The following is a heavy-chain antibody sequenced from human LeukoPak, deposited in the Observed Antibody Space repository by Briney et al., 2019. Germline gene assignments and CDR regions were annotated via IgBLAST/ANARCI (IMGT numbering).Heavy chain of an antibody. CDR2: IWYDGSNR. J-gene: IGHJ3*02. D-gene: IGHD2-8*01. CDR3: AKAPYCTNGVCYAFDI. Sequence: GRSLRLSCAASGFTFSSYGMHWVRQAPGKGLEWVAVIWYDGSNRYYADSVKGRFTISRDNTKNTLYLQMNSLRAEDTAVYYCAKAPYCTNGVCYAFDIWGQGTMVTVSS. V-gene: IGHV3-33*06. CDR1: GFTFSSYG.